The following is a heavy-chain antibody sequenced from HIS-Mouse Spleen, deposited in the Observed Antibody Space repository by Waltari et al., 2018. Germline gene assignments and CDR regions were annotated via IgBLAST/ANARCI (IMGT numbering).Heavy chain of an antibody. CDR1: GGSIRSSSYY. J-gene: IGHJ2*01. CDR2: IYYRGST. Sequence: QLQLQESGPGLVTPSETLSLTCTVSGGSIRSSSYYWGWIRQPPGKGLEWIGSIYYRGSTYYNPSLKSRVTISVDTSKNQFSLKLSSVTAADTAVYYCAREIPYSSSWYDWYFDLWGRGTLVTVSS. CDR3: AREIPYSSSWYDWYFDL. D-gene: IGHD6-13*01. V-gene: IGHV4-39*07.